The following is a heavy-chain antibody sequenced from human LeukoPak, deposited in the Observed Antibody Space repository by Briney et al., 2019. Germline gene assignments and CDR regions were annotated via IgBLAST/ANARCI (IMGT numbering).Heavy chain of an antibody. CDR3: ARDYARDTEMV. CDR1: GFTFSRYD. V-gene: IGHV3-30-3*01. Sequence: GGSLRLSCAASGFTFSRYDMHWVRQDPGKGLEWVAFISYDGSNKYHADSVKGRFTISRDNSKNTLYLQMNSLRTEDTAVYYCARDYARDTEMVWGQGTLVTVSS. CDR2: ISYDGSNK. D-gene: IGHD5-18*01. J-gene: IGHJ4*02.